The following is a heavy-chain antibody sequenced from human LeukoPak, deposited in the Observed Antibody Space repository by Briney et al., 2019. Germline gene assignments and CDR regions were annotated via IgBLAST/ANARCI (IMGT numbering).Heavy chain of an antibody. V-gene: IGHV3-48*03. Sequence: GGSLRLSCAASGFXFSSYEINWVRQAPGKGLEWVSFISSTGRTIYYADSVKGRFTISRDNAKNSLYLQMNSLRAEDTAVYYCVRLGGAHCGGDCWGQGTLVTVSS. J-gene: IGHJ4*02. CDR2: ISSTGRTI. CDR3: VRLGGAHCGGDC. D-gene: IGHD2-21*01. CDR1: GFXFSSYE.